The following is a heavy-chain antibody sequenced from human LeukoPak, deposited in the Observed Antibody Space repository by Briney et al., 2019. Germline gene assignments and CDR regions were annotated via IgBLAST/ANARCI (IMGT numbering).Heavy chain of an antibody. Sequence: ASVKVSCKASGYTFTSYDINWVRQATGQGLEWMGWMNPNSGGTNYAQKFQGRVTMTRDTSISTAYMELSRLRSDDTAVYYCARDRKRWLQTAYFDYWGQGALVTVSS. V-gene: IGHV1-2*02. CDR3: ARDRKRWLQTAYFDY. J-gene: IGHJ4*02. CDR2: MNPNSGGT. D-gene: IGHD5-24*01. CDR1: GYTFTSYD.